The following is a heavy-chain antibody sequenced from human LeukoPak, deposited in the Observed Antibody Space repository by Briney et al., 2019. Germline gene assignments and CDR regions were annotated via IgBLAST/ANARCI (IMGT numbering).Heavy chain of an antibody. V-gene: IGHV4-34*01. Sequence: SETLSLTCAVCGGSFRGYYWRGIRQPPGKGLEWIGEINHSGSTNNNPSLKSRVTISVDTSKNQFSLKLSSVTAADTAGYYCASGRITIFGVDSMDVWGKGTTVTVSS. CDR3: ASGRITIFGVDSMDV. CDR2: INHSGST. J-gene: IGHJ6*04. D-gene: IGHD3-3*01. CDR1: GGSFRGYY.